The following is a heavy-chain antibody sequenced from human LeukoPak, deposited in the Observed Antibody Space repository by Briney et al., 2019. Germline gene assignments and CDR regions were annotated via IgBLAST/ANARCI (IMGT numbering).Heavy chain of an antibody. CDR3: AHSYYDSIGYYYFDY. D-gene: IGHD3-22*01. CDR1: GFSLSATGVG. Sequence: SGPTLVKPTQTLTLACTFSGFSLSATGVGVGWIRQPPGKALEWLAPIYWNDDKRYSPSLKSRLTITKDTSKNQVVLTVTNMDPVDTATYYCAHSYYDSIGYYYFDYWGQGTLVTVSS. J-gene: IGHJ4*02. CDR2: IYWNDDK. V-gene: IGHV2-5*01.